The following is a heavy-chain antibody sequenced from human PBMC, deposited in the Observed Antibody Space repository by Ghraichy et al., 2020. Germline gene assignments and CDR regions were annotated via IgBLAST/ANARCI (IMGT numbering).Heavy chain of an antibody. J-gene: IGHJ6*02. V-gene: IGHV4-59*01. D-gene: IGHD3-10*01. CDR2: IYYSGST. Sequence: QTLSLTCTVSGGSISSYYWSWIRQPPGKGLEWIGYIYYSGSTNYNPSLKSRVTILVDTSKNQFSLKLSSVTAADTAVYYCARAHYYYGSGSYYRNYYYYGMDVWGQGTTVTVSS. CDR3: ARAHYYYGSGSYYRNYYYYGMDV. CDR1: GGSISSYY.